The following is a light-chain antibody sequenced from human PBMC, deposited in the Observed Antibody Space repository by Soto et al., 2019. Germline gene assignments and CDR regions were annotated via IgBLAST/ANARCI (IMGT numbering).Light chain of an antibody. CDR1: QSVSSSY. Sequence: EIVLTQSPGTLSLSPGERATLSCRASQSVSSSYLAWYQQKPGQAPRLLIYGASSRATGIPDRVSGSGSGTDFTLTISRLEPEDFAVYYCQQYGFSLYSFGQGTKLEIK. V-gene: IGKV3-20*01. CDR2: GAS. J-gene: IGKJ2*01. CDR3: QQYGFSLYS.